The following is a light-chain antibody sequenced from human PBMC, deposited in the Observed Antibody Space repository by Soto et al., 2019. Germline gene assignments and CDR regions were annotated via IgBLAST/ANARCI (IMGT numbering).Light chain of an antibody. CDR2: EGS. Sequence: QSALTQPASVSGSPGQSITISCTGTSSDVGSYNLVSWYQQHPGKAPKLMIYEGSKRPSGVSNRFSGSKSGNTASLTISGLQAENEADYYSCSYEGSSTFEGVFGGGTKVTVL. CDR3: CSYEGSSTFEGV. CDR1: SSDVGSYNL. V-gene: IGLV2-23*03. J-gene: IGLJ3*02.